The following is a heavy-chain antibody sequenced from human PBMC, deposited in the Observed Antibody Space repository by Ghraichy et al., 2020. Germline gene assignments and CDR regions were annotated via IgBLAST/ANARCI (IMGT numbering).Heavy chain of an antibody. D-gene: IGHD3-3*01. V-gene: IGHV4-34*01. CDR3: ARGTTGGFWSGLKYNYYMDV. Sequence: SQTLSLTCAVYGGSFSGYYWSWIRQPPGKGLEWIGEINHSGSTNSNPSLKSRVTISVDTSKNQFSLKLSSVTAADTAAYYCARGTTGGFWSGLKYNYYMDVWGKGTTVTVPS. CDR1: GGSFSGYY. CDR2: INHSGST. J-gene: IGHJ6*03.